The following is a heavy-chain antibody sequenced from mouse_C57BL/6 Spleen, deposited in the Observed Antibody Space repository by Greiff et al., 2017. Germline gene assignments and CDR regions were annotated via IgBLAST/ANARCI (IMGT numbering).Heavy chain of an antibody. CDR1: GFTFSDAW. V-gene: IGHV6-6*01. CDR3: TRPEGLRRAWFAY. CDR2: IRNIANNHAS. D-gene: IGHD2-2*01. J-gene: IGHJ3*01. Sequence: EVKVEESGGGLVQPGGSMKLSCAASGFTFSDAWMAWVRQSPEKGLEWVADIRNIANNHASYYAESVKGRFTISTDESKSSVYLQMNDVRAEDTGIYDCTRPEGLRRAWFAYWGQGTLVTVSA.